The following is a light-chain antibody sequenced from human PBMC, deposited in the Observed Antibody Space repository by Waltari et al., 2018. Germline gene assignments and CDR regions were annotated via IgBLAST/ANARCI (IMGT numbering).Light chain of an antibody. CDR3: QHYNAWPRA. Sequence: IVMTQSPAILSVSPGERATLSCRASQSVSNNLAWYQQKPGQAPRLLIYGASARATRVPARFSGSGSGTDFTLTISSLQSEDFAVYFCQHYNAWPRAFGQGTRVEIK. J-gene: IGKJ1*01. CDR1: QSVSNN. CDR2: GAS. V-gene: IGKV3-15*01.